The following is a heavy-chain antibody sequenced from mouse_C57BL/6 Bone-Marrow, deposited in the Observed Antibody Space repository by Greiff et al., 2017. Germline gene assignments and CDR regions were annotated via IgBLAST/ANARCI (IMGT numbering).Heavy chain of an antibody. V-gene: IGHV14-4*01. CDR3: TTGGYDDGAWLAY. J-gene: IGHJ3*01. Sequence: EVQLQQSGAELVRPGASVKLSCTASGFNIKDDYMHWVKQRPEQGLEWIGWIDPENGDTEYASKFQGKATITADPSSNPAYLKHSSLTSEDTAVYYCTTGGYDDGAWLAYWGQGTLVTVSA. CDR1: GFNIKDDY. CDR2: IDPENGDT. D-gene: IGHD2-2*01.